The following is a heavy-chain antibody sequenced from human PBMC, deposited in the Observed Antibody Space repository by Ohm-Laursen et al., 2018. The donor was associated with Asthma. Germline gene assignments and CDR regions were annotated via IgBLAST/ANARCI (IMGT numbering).Heavy chain of an antibody. D-gene: IGHD3-3*01. CDR3: ARAVYYDFWSGYYPSWFDP. CDR2: IIPIFGTA. V-gene: IGHV1-69*01. Sequence: SSVKVSCKASGGTFSSYAISWVRQAPGQGLEWMGGIIPIFGTANYAQKFQGRVTITADESTSTAYMELSSLRSEDTAVYYCARAVYYDFWSGYYPSWFDPWGQGTLVTVSS. J-gene: IGHJ5*02. CDR1: GGTFSSYA.